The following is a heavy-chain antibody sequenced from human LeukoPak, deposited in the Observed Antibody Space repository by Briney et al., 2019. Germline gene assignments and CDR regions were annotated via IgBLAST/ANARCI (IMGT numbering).Heavy chain of an antibody. Sequence: ASVKVSCKASGYTFTSSYIHWVRQAPGQGVEWMGIINPSGGTTIYAQKFQGRVTMTRDTSTSTVYMELSSLRSEDTAVYYCARQRGGQYEDAFDIWGQGTVVTVSS. D-gene: IGHD2-8*01. CDR1: GYTFTSSY. CDR2: INPSGGTT. J-gene: IGHJ3*02. V-gene: IGHV1-46*01. CDR3: ARQRGGQYEDAFDI.